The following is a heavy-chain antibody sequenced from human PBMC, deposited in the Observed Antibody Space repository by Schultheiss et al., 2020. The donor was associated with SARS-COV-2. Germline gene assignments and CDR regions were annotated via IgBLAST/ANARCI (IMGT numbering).Heavy chain of an antibody. CDR2: INSDGSST. CDR1: GFTFDDYG. CDR3: ARDLIAVSGIPFDS. J-gene: IGHJ4*02. V-gene: IGHV3-74*01. D-gene: IGHD6-19*01. Sequence: GGSLRLSCAASGFTFDDYGMSWVRQAPGKGLEWVSRINSDGSSTSYADSVKGRFTISRDNAKNSLYLQMNSLRAEDTAVYYCARDLIAVSGIPFDSWGQGTLVTVSS.